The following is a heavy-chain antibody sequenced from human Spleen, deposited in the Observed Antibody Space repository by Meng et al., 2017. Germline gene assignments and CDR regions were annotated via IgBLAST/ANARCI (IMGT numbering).Heavy chain of an antibody. CDR2: RSDRGNT. Sequence: SETLSLTCAVSGDSISTSSWWSWVRQSPGKGLEWIGERSDRGNTNYNASLKSRVSISIDRSKNQFSLKLNSVTAADTAVYYCARGYYDYVWGSYRSYCYFDYWGQGTLVTVSS. CDR3: ARGYYDYVWGSYRSYCYFDY. CDR1: GDSISTSSW. V-gene: IGHV4/OR15-8*02. J-gene: IGHJ4*02. D-gene: IGHD3-16*02.